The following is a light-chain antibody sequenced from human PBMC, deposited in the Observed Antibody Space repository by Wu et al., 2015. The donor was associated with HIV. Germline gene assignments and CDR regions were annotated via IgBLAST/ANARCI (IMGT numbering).Light chain of an antibody. Sequence: EIVLTQSPGTLSLSPGEGATLSCRASQSVRSSHLAWYQQKPGQAPRLIIYAASTRATGIPDRFSGSGSGTDFTLTISRLEPEDFAVYYCQQRSNWPVTFGQGTKVEIK. J-gene: IGKJ1*01. V-gene: IGKV3D-20*02. CDR2: AAS. CDR1: QSVRSSH. CDR3: QQRSNWPVT.